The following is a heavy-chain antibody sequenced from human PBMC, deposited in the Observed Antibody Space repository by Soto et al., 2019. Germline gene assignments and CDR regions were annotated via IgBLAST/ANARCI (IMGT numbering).Heavy chain of an antibody. CDR3: GRGRVTMTLDN. Sequence: QLQLQESGSGLVTPSQTLSLTCAVSGGSISSGGYSWIWIRQPPGKGLEWIGYIYHSGSTYYHPSLKSRVTMSVDRSKTMFSLKLCPVTAADKPVYYCGRGRVTMTLDNWGQGKLVTVSS. V-gene: IGHV4-30-2*01. CDR2: IYHSGST. D-gene: IGHD3-22*01. J-gene: IGHJ4*02. CDR1: GGSISSGGYS.